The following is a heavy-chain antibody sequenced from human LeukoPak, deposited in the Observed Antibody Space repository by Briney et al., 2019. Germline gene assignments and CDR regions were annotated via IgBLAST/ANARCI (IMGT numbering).Heavy chain of an antibody. J-gene: IGHJ5*02. CDR2: ITGYNGDT. V-gene: IGHV1-18*01. CDR3: ARDEYYAPGSLTQNWLDV. CDR1: DYTFSNCG. D-gene: IGHD3-10*01. Sequence: ASVKFCCKASDYTFSNCGISWVRQAPGQGLEWMGWITGYNGDTRYAELLQGRLIMTTDTSTTTVSMELTSLRTDDTAVYYCARDEYYAPGSLTQNWLDVWGQGTLVTVPS.